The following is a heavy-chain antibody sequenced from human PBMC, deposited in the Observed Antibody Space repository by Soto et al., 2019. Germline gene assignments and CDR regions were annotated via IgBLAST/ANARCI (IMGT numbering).Heavy chain of an antibody. J-gene: IGHJ5*02. CDR1: GFTFSSYS. V-gene: IGHV3-48*01. CDR2: ISSSSSTI. D-gene: IGHD1-1*01. CDR3: ARAALYNWNDVSWFDP. Sequence: EVQLVESGGGLVQPGGSLRLSCAASGFTFSSYSMNWVRQALGKGLEWVSYISSSSSTIYYADSVKGRFTISRDNAKNSLYLQMNSLRSEDTAVYYCARAALYNWNDVSWFDPWGQGTLVTVSS.